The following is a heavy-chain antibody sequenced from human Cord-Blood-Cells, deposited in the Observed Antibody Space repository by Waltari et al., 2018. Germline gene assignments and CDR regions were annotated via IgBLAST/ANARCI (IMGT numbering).Heavy chain of an antibody. V-gene: IGHV4-39*01. CDR1: GGSISSSSYS. CDR2: IYYSGST. CDR3: ARHPDIPGNWFDP. D-gene: IGHD3-9*01. Sequence: QLQLQESGPGLVKPSETLSLTCTVSGGSISSSSYSWGWIRQPPGKGLEWIGSIYYSGSTYYNPSLKSRVTISVDTSKNQFSLKLSSVTAADTTVYDCARHPDIPGNWFDPWGQGTLVTVSS. J-gene: IGHJ5*02.